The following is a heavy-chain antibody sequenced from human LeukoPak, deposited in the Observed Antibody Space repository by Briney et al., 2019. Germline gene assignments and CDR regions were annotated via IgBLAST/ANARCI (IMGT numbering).Heavy chain of an antibody. CDR2: ISANGSIT. V-gene: IGHV3-23*01. CDR3: ARVGAMVPADY. Sequence: PGGTLRLSCAASGFTFSAYGMSWVRQSPGQGLEWVSGISANGSITFYARSVRGRFTISRDNPQNTVYLQMNSLRAEDTAVYYCARVGAMVPADYWGQGTLVTVSS. J-gene: IGHJ4*02. CDR1: GFTFSAYG. D-gene: IGHD5-18*01.